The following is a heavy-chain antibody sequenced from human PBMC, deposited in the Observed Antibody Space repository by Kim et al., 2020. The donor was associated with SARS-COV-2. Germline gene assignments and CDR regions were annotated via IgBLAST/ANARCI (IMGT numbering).Heavy chain of an antibody. CDR3: VKGGWFGLS. J-gene: IGHJ5*02. CDR1: GFTFDRSW. D-gene: IGHD3-10*01. Sequence: GGSLRLSCAASGFTFDRSWMTWVRQAPGKGLEWVANIKQDGTEKNYVDSVTGRLTISRANAKNSLSLQMNSLRAEDTAVYYCVKGGWFGLSWGRGTLVTFSS. CDR2: IKQDGTEK. V-gene: IGHV3-7*01.